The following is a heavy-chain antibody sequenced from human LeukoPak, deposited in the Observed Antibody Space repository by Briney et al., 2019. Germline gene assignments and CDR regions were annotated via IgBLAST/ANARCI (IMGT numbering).Heavy chain of an antibody. J-gene: IGHJ4*02. CDR2: IYPGDSDT. CDR3: ARLGRYCSSTSCYSDY. D-gene: IGHD2-2*01. V-gene: IGHV5-51*01. CDR1: GYSFTSYW. Sequence: GESLKISCQGSGYSFTSYWIGWVRQMPGKGLEWMGIIYPGDSDTRYSPSFQGQVTISADKSISTAYLQWSSLKASDTAMYYCARLGRYCSSTSCYSDYWGQGTLVTVSS.